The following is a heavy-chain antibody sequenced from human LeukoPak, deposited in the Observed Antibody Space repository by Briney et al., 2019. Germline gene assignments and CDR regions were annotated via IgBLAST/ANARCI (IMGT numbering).Heavy chain of an antibody. D-gene: IGHD6-13*01. J-gene: IGHJ5*02. V-gene: IGHV3-7*03. Sequence: PGGSLRLSCAASGFTLSNHWMIWVRQAPGKGLECVANIKQDGIEKYYLDSVKGRFTISRDNAKNSLYLQMNSLRAEDTAVYYCARDSVVGQQLVPWGQGTLVTVSS. CDR2: IKQDGIEK. CDR3: ARDSVVGQQLVP. CDR1: GFTLSNHW.